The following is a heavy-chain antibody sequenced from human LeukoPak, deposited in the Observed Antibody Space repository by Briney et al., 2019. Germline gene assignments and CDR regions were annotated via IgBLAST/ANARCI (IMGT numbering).Heavy chain of an antibody. Sequence: GASVTVSCKASGYTFTSYDFNWVRQATGQGLEWMGWMNPNSGNTGYTQKFQGRVTMTRNTSISTAYMELSSLRSEDTAVYYRARNNAAYYYDSSGYYPWGQGTLVTVSS. J-gene: IGHJ5*02. CDR3: ARNNAAYYYDSSGYYP. CDR1: GYTFTSYD. V-gene: IGHV1-8*01. CDR2: MNPNSGNT. D-gene: IGHD3-22*01.